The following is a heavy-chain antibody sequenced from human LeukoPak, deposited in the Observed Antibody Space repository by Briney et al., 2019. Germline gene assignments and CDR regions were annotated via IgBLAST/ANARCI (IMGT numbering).Heavy chain of an antibody. J-gene: IGHJ6*03. Sequence: PGGSLRLSCAASGFTFSSYEMNWVRQAPGKGLEWVSYISSSGSTIYYADSVKGRFTISRDNSKNTLYLQMNSLRVEDTAVYYCAREGHDYVWGSYQPGDYYYYYMDVWGKGTTVTISS. CDR3: AREGHDYVWGSYQPGDYYYYYMDV. V-gene: IGHV3-48*03. D-gene: IGHD3-16*01. CDR1: GFTFSSYE. CDR2: ISSSGSTI.